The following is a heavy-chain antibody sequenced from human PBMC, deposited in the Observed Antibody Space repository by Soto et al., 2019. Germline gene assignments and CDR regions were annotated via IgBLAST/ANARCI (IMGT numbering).Heavy chain of an antibody. D-gene: IGHD3-22*01. Sequence: QVQLVESGGGVVQPGRSLRLSCAASGFTFSSYAMHWVRQAPGKGLEWVAVISYDGSNKYYADSVKGRFTISRDNSKNTLYLQMNSLRAEDTAVYYCAREDYDSSPGAFDIWGQGTMVTVSS. CDR1: GFTFSSYA. CDR3: AREDYDSSPGAFDI. V-gene: IGHV3-30-3*01. J-gene: IGHJ3*02. CDR2: ISYDGSNK.